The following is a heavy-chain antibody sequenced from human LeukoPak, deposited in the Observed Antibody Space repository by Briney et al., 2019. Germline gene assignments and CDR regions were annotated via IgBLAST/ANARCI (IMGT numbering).Heavy chain of an antibody. CDR2: IYASGST. D-gene: IGHD1-26*01. J-gene: IGHJ4*02. CDR1: GGSISGSTYY. V-gene: IGHV4-61*02. Sequence: SQTLSLTCTVSGGSISGSTYYWGWIRQPAGKGLEWIGRIYASGSTSYNPSLKSRATISVDTSKNQFFLKLSSVTAADTAIYYCARDGGSYSLDYWGRGTLVTVSS. CDR3: ARDGGSYSLDY.